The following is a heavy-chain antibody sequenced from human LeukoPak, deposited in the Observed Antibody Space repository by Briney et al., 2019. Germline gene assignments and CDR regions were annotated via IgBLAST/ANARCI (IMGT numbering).Heavy chain of an antibody. CDR2: ISSSSSYI. CDR1: GFTFSPYS. Sequence: PGGSLRLSCAASGFTFSPYSMNWVRQAPGKGLEWVSSISSSSSYIYYADSVKGRFTISRDNAKNSLYLQMNSLRAEDTAVYYCAREGGYDFWSGPGMDVWGQGTTVTVSS. D-gene: IGHD3-3*01. J-gene: IGHJ6*02. V-gene: IGHV3-21*01. CDR3: AREGGYDFWSGPGMDV.